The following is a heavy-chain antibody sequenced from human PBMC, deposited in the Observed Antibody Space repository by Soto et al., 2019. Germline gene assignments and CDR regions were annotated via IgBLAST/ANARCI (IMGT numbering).Heavy chain of an antibody. V-gene: IGHV1-46*01. J-gene: IGHJ4*02. CDR3: ARDHDFWSGYQYYFDY. Sequence: ASVKVSCKASGYTFTSYYMHWVRQAPGQGLEWMGIINPSGGSTSYAQKFQGRVTMTRDTSTSTVYMELSSLRSEDTAVYYCARDHDFWSGYQYYFDYWGQGTLVTVSS. D-gene: IGHD3-3*01. CDR1: GYTFTSYY. CDR2: INPSGGST.